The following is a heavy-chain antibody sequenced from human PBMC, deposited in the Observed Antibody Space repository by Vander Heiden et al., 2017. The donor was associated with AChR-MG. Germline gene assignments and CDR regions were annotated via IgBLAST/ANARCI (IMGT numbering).Heavy chain of an antibody. Sequence: EVQLVESGGGLVQPGGSLRPCCAASGFIFTNYDMHWVRQAAGKGLEWVTAIGPTGDTYYRASVKGRFTVSRENVNNSFYLQMNSLRVGDTAVYYCARESYAGGDFDLWGRGTLVTVSS. J-gene: IGHJ2*01. CDR2: IGPTGDT. CDR3: ARESYAGGDFDL. CDR1: GFIFTNYD. V-gene: IGHV3-13*01. D-gene: IGHD1-26*01.